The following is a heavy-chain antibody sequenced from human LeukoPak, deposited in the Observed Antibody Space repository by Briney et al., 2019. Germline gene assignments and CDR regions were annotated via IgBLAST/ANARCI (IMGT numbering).Heavy chain of an antibody. Sequence: PSVKVSCKASGFTFTSSVVQWVRQARGQRLEWIGWIVVGSGNTNYAQKCHERVTITRDMSTSTAYMELSSLRFEDTAVYYCAADRAGSYLRFVYWGQRTPVTVSS. CDR3: AADRAGSYLRFVY. CDR2: IVVGSGNT. V-gene: IGHV1-58*01. CDR1: GFTFTSSV. D-gene: IGHD3-10*01. J-gene: IGHJ4*02.